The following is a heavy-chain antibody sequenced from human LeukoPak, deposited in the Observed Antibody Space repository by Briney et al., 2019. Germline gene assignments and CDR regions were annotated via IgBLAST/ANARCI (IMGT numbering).Heavy chain of an antibody. D-gene: IGHD1-26*01. CDR2: IYYSGST. J-gene: IGHJ4*02. CDR1: GGSISSYY. CDR3: ARGRISGSYYDY. Sequence: SETLSLTCTVSGGSISSYYWSWIRQPPGKGLEWIGYIYYSGSTNYNPSLKSRVTISVDTSKNQFSLKLSSVTAADTAVYHCARGRISGSYYDYWGQGTLVTVSS. V-gene: IGHV4-59*01.